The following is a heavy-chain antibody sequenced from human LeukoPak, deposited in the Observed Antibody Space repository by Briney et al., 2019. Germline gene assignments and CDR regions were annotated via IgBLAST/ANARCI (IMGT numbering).Heavy chain of an antibody. CDR3: ARGNSGPIVFLFQH. CDR1: GDSINSGDFY. CDR2: MHYRGNT. D-gene: IGHD6-19*01. J-gene: IGHJ1*01. Sequence: SETLSLTCTVSGDSINSGDFYWTWIRQPPGKGLEWIGCMHYRGNTHYNSSLKSRLIISVDTSKNQFSLHLNSVTPEDTAVYYCARGNSGPIVFLFQHWGQGTLITVSS. V-gene: IGHV4-30-4*01.